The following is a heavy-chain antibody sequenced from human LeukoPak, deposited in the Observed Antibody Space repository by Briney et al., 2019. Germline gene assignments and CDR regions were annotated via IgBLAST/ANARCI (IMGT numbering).Heavy chain of an antibody. V-gene: IGHV4-38-2*02. J-gene: IGHJ5*02. CDR2: ITHSGDT. D-gene: IGHD3-10*01. Sequence: SETLSLTCIVSGDSITSSYYWGWIRQPPGEGLEWITSITHSGDTYYKPSLKSRLSISLDTLKNQFSLKLSSVTAADTAVYYCARDWRDYYGSGARFDPWGQGTLVTVSS. CDR1: GDSITSSYY. CDR3: ARDWRDYYGSGARFDP.